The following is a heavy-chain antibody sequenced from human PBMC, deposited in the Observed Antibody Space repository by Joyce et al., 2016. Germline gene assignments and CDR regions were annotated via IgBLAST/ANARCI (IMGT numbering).Heavy chain of an antibody. D-gene: IGHD2-8*01. J-gene: IGHJ4*02. V-gene: IGHV4-4*07. CDR1: GDSIRMDE. CDR2: MHVRDTS. Sequence: QVQLRESGPGLVKPSETLSLACKISGDSIRMDEWSWIRKPHGKGLKWIGRMHVRDTSRYNPSLRSRVTMAIDTTENLFSLKLTSVTAADTAVYFCARAHSYALDDWGQGALVIVSS. CDR3: ARAHSYALDD.